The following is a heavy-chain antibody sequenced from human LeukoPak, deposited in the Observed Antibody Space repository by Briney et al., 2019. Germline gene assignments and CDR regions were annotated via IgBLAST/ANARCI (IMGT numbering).Heavy chain of an antibody. CDR3: ARQVLLWFGELCYFDY. Sequence: ASVKVSCKASGYTFTSYGISWVRQAPGQGLEWMGWISAYNGNTNHAQKLQGRVTMTTDTSTSTAYMELRSLRSDDTAVYYCARQVLLWFGELCYFDYWGQGTLVTVSS. CDR1: GYTFTSYG. D-gene: IGHD3-10*01. J-gene: IGHJ4*02. V-gene: IGHV1-18*01. CDR2: ISAYNGNT.